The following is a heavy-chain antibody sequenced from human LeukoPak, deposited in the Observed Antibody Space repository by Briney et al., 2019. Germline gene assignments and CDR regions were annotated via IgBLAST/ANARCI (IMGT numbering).Heavy chain of an antibody. V-gene: IGHV1-69*02. J-gene: IGHJ6*02. CDR2: IIPILGIA. CDR1: GGTFSSYT. D-gene: IGHD2-2*01. CDR3: AMLSTGYYYGMDV. Sequence: GASVKVSCKASGGTFSSYTISWVPQAPGQGLEWMGRIIPILGIANSAQKFQGRVTIPADKSTSPAYMELSSLRSEDTAVYYCAMLSTGYYYGMDVWGQGTTVTVSS.